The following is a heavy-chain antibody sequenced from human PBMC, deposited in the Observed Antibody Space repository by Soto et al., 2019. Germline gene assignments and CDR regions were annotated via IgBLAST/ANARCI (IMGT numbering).Heavy chain of an antibody. J-gene: IGHJ5*02. Sequence: QITLKESGPPLVKPTQTLTLTCSFSGFSLSTSGVGVGWIRQPPGKALEWLALIYWDDDKRYSPSLKSRLTITKDTSKNQVVLTMTNMDPVDTATYYCVHRPLSYPRENNWFDPWGQGTLVTVSS. CDR3: VHRPLSYPRENNWFDP. CDR1: GFSLSTSGVG. CDR2: IYWDDDK. V-gene: IGHV2-5*02.